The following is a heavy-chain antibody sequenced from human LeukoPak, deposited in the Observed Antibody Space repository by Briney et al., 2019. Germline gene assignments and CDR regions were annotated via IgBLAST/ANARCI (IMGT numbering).Heavy chain of an antibody. J-gene: IGHJ6*02. CDR2: ISSSSSTI. CDR3: ARDKGVNGDYAYYYYYGMDV. Sequence: GGSLRLSCAASGFTFSSYSMNWVRQAPGKGLEWVSYISSSSSTIYYADSVKGRFTISRDNAKNSLYLQMNSLRAEDTAVYYCARDKGVNGDYAYYYYYGMDVWGQGTTVTVSS. D-gene: IGHD4-17*01. V-gene: IGHV3-48*04. CDR1: GFTFSSYS.